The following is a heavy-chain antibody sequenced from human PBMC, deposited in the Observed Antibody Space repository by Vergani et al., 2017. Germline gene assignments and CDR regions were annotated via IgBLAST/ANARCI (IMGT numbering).Heavy chain of an antibody. CDR1: GGSITYGAFY. CDR2: IYYSENK. D-gene: IGHD3-22*01. Sequence: QLPLQESGPGLVKPSETLSLTFPVSGGSITYGAFYWGWIRQSPGKGLEWIGSIYYSENKFYNPSLESRVTLSINTTKNQFSLKLKSVTAADTAVYYCARCFRDEGMIYGGTVENWFDPWGQGTLVTVSS. CDR3: ARCFRDEGMIYGGTVENWFDP. V-gene: IGHV4-39*01. J-gene: IGHJ5*02.